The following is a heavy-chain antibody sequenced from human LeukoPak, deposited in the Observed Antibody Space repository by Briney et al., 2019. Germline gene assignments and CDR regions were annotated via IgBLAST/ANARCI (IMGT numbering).Heavy chain of an antibody. CDR2: IYHSGST. CDR3: ARAPITYYYDSSGYYHNAFDI. J-gene: IGHJ3*02. D-gene: IGHD3-22*01. Sequence: SETLSLTCAVSGGSISSGVYSWSWIRQPPGKGLEWIGYIYHSGSTYYNPSLKSRVTISVDRSKNQFSLKLSSVTAADTAVYYCARAPITYYYDSSGYYHNAFDIWGQGTMVTVSS. V-gene: IGHV4-30-2*01. CDR1: GGSISSGVYS.